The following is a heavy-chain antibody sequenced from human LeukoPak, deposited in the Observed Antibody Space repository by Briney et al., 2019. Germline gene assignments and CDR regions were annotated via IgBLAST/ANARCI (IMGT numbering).Heavy chain of an antibody. V-gene: IGHV3-30*04. Sequence: GGSLRLSCAASGFTFSSYAMHWVRQAPGKGLEWVAVMSSDGSNNYYADSVKGRFTISRDNSKNTLYLQMNSLRAEDTAVYYCAKGRGGDYSYGSYYFEYWGQGTLVTVSS. CDR1: GFTFSSYA. CDR2: MSSDGSNN. CDR3: AKGRGGDYSYGSYYFEY. D-gene: IGHD5-18*01. J-gene: IGHJ4*02.